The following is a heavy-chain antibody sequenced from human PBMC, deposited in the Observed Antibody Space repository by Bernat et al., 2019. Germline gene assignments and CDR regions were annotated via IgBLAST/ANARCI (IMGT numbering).Heavy chain of an antibody. CDR2: IRSTSSLI. V-gene: IGHV3-21*05. D-gene: IGHD1-26*01. CDR1: GFTFSDYP. CDR3: MRDHMWAFDY. J-gene: IGHJ4*02. Sequence: EVQLVESGGGLVKPGGSLRLSCAASGFTFSDYPMNWVRQTPGKGLEWISHIRSTSSLIYYADSVKGRFTISRDNAKNSLYLQMNSLRAEDTAVYYCMRDHMWAFDYWGQGTLVTVSS.